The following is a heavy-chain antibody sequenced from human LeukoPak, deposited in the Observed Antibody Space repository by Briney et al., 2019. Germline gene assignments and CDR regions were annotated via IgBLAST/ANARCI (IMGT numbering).Heavy chain of an antibody. J-gene: IGHJ5*02. CDR2: ISDSGST. CDR1: GGSFSGYH. V-gene: IGHV4-34*01. D-gene: IGHD3-22*01. Sequence: SETLSLTCAVYGGSFSGYHWSWIRQRPGKGLQWIGEISDSGSTNYNPSLKTRVTISEDTSKNQFSLKLTSVTAADTAVYYCARVYDSWFDPWGQGTLVTVSS. CDR3: ARVYDSWFDP.